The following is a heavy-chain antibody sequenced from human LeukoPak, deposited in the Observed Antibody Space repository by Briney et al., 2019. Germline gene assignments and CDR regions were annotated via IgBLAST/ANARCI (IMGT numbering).Heavy chain of an antibody. CDR1: GGSISSSSYY. J-gene: IGHJ3*02. Sequence: SETLSLTCTVSGGSISSSSYYWSWIRQPPGKGLEWIGYIYYSGSTNYNPSLKSRVTISVDTSKNQFSLKLSSVTAADTAVYYCASQHIVVVTAPFDIWGQGTMVTVSS. CDR2: IYYSGST. CDR3: ASQHIVVVTAPFDI. D-gene: IGHD2-21*02. V-gene: IGHV4-61*05.